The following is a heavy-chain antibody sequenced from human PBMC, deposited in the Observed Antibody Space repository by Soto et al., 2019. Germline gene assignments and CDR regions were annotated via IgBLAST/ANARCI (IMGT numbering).Heavy chain of an antibody. J-gene: IGHJ4*02. D-gene: IGHD3-16*02. Sequence: QVKLVQSGAEVKKPGAAVKVSCKVSGYTPTELSMHWVRQAPGKGLEWMGGFDPEDGETIYAQKFQGRVTMTEDTSTDTAYMELSSLRSEDTAVYYCATVRTNYVWGSYRLLYYFDYWGQGTLVTVSS. CDR3: ATVRTNYVWGSYRLLYYFDY. CDR2: FDPEDGET. CDR1: GYTPTELS. V-gene: IGHV1-24*01.